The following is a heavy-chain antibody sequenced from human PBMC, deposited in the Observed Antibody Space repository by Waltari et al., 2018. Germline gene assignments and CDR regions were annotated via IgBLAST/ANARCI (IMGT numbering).Heavy chain of an antibody. CDR1: GGSISSGSYY. D-gene: IGHD5-12*01. J-gene: IGHJ4*02. CDR3: ARDPEYSGYDGGFDY. Sequence: QVQPQESGPGLVKPSQTLSLTCTVSGGSISSGSYYWSWIRQPAGKGLEWIGYIYTSGSTNYNPSLKSRVTISVDTSKNQFSLKLSSVTAADTAVYYCARDPEYSGYDGGFDYWGQGTLVTVSS. CDR2: IYTSGST. V-gene: IGHV4-61*09.